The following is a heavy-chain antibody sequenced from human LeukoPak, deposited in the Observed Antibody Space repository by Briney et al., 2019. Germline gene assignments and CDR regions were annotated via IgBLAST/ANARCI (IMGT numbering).Heavy chain of an antibody. V-gene: IGHV3-9*01. D-gene: IGHD4-17*01. CDR3: ARETDYGDYFDY. J-gene: IGHJ4*02. CDR1: GFTFDDYA. CDR2: INWNSDSI. Sequence: PGGSLRLSCAVSGFTFDDYAMHWVRQVPGKGLEWVSGINWNSDSIGYADSVKGRFTTSRDNAKNSLYLQMNSLRAEDTAVYYCARETDYGDYFDYWGQGTLVTVSS.